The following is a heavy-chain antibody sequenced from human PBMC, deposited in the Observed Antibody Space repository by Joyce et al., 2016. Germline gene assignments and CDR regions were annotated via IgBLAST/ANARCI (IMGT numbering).Heavy chain of an antibody. Sequence: QVQLQQSGPGLVKPSQTLSLTCAISGDSVSSNSAAWNWIRQSPSRGLEWLGRTYYRSKWYNDNAVSVKRRITINPDTPKNQFSLQLNSVTPEDAAVYYCARAGYYHTSGYYYPNFDYWGPGTLVTVSS. CDR3: ARAGYYHTSGYYYPNFDY. V-gene: IGHV6-1*01. CDR2: TYYRSKWYN. J-gene: IGHJ4*02. CDR1: GDSVSSNSAA. D-gene: IGHD3-22*01.